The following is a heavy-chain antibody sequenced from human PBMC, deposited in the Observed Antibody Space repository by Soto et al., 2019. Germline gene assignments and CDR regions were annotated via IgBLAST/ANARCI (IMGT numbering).Heavy chain of an antibody. CDR1: GCTFSSYA. CDR3: AREWTGCGGDCYPYFDY. V-gene: IGHV1-69*06. Sequence: GASVKVSCKASGCTFSSYAISWLRQAPGQGLEWMGGIIPIFGTANYAQKFQGRVTITADKSTSTAYMELSSLRSEDTAVYYCAREWTGCGGDCYPYFDYWGQGTLVTVSS. D-gene: IGHD2-21*02. CDR2: IIPIFGTA. J-gene: IGHJ4*02.